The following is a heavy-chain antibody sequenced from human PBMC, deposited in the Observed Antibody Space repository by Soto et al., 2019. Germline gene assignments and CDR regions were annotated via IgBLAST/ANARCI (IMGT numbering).Heavy chain of an antibody. V-gene: IGHV3-48*03. CDR1: GFDFRSYE. Sequence: GGSLRLSCVASGFDFRSYEMNWVRQAPGKGLEWVSNIRANDESIYYADSVKGRVSVSRDNAKNSLFLEMNSLRVDDTAVYYCERETLRDAIDIWGQGPMVTV. J-gene: IGHJ3*02. CDR2: IRANDESI. CDR3: ERETLRDAIDI.